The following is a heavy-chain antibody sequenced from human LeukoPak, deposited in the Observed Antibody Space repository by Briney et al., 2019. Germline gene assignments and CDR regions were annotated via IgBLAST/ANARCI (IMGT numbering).Heavy chain of an antibody. D-gene: IGHD4-17*01. Sequence: GGSLRLSCVASGFTFSNHNMNWVRQAPGKGLEWIASISSGSSYIYYANSVKGRFTISRDNAKNSVYLQMNSLRAEDTAIYYCASYYGLDYWGQGTLVTVSS. CDR2: ISSGSSYI. J-gene: IGHJ4*02. CDR1: GFTFSNHN. V-gene: IGHV3-21*01. CDR3: ASYYGLDY.